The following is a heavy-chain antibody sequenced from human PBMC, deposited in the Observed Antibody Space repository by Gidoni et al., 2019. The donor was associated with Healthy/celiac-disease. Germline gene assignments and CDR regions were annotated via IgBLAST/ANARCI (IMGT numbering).Heavy chain of an antibody. CDR1: GFTFSSYG. Sequence: QVQLVESGGGVVQPGRSLRLSCAASGFTFSSYGMHWVRQAPGKGLEWVAVISYDGSNKYYADSVKGRFTISRDNSKNTLYLQMNSLRAEDTAVYYCAKGGDSGYDHYGMDVWGQGTTVTVSS. J-gene: IGHJ6*02. D-gene: IGHD1-26*01. CDR2: ISYDGSNK. CDR3: AKGGDSGYDHYGMDV. V-gene: IGHV3-30*18.